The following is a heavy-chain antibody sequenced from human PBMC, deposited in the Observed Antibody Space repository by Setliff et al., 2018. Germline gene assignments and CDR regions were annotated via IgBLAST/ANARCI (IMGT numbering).Heavy chain of an antibody. Sequence: ASAKVSCKTSGYAFTDNYIHWVRQAPGQGLEWMGWINPKTGGTNLAQKFQGWVSMTRDTSITTAYMELSRLRSDDTAVYYCARALGATITHFDYWGQGTLVTVSS. J-gene: IGHJ4*02. CDR2: INPKTGGT. V-gene: IGHV1-2*04. CDR3: ARALGATITHFDY. CDR1: GYAFTDNY. D-gene: IGHD1-26*01.